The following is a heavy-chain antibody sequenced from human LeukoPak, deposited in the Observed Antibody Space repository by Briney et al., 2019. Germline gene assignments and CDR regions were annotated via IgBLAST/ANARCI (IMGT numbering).Heavy chain of an antibody. CDR1: GGSFSGYY. CDR3: ASVFYSSGWSDFDY. J-gene: IGHJ4*02. CDR2: INHSGST. V-gene: IGHV4-34*01. D-gene: IGHD6-19*01. Sequence: PSETLSLTCAVYGGSFSGYYWSWNRQPPGKGLEWIGEINHSGSTNYNPSLKSRVTISVDTSKNQFSLKLSSVTAADTAVYYCASVFYSSGWSDFDYWGQGTLVTVSS.